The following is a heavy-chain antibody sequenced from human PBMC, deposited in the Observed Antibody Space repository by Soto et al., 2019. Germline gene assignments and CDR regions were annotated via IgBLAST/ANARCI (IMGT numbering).Heavy chain of an antibody. CDR1: GFTFSNAW. V-gene: IGHV3-15*01. D-gene: IGHD2-2*01. CDR3: TTDLSYCSSTSCLRLDY. Sequence: EVQLVESGGGLVKPGGSLRLSCAASGFTFSNAWMSWVRQAPGKGLEWVGRIKSKTDGGTTDYAAPVKGRFTISRDDSKNTLYLQMNSLKTEDTAVYYCTTDLSYCSSTSCLRLDYWGQGTLVTVSS. J-gene: IGHJ4*02. CDR2: IKSKTDGGTT.